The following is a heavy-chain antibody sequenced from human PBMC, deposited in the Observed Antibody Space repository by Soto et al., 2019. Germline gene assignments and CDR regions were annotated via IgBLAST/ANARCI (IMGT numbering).Heavy chain of an antibody. Sequence: GGSLRLSCLASGFTFSDFAMTWVRHVPGRGLEWVASLDGAGGSTYYAESVRGRFSISGDNPQNTLFLQMKRLTVDDTAIYYCAAPRDEYGSGVSWFTYGMDIWGQGTTVTVSS. J-gene: IGHJ6*02. CDR2: LDGAGGST. D-gene: IGHD3-10*01. CDR1: GFTFSDFA. V-gene: IGHV3-23*01. CDR3: AAPRDEYGSGVSWFTYGMDI.